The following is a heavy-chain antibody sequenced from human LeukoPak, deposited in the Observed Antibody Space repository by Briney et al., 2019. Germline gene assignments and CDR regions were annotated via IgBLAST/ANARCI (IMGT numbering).Heavy chain of an antibody. J-gene: IGHJ4*01. V-gene: IGHV1-2*02. D-gene: IGHD6-19*01. Sequence: ASVKVSCKASGYTFTGYYMHWVRQAPGQGLEWMGWINPNSGGTNYAQKFQGRVTMTRDTSISTAYMELRSLRSDDTAVYYCARDGGDPQWPFDYWGQGTLVTVSS. CDR2: INPNSGGT. CDR3: ARDGGDPQWPFDY. CDR1: GYTFTGYY.